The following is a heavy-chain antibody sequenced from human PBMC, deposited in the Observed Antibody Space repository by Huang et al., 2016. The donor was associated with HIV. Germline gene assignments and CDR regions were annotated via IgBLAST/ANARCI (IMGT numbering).Heavy chain of an antibody. D-gene: IGHD2-15*01. J-gene: IGHJ4*02. Sequence: QVQLVQSGAEVKKPGASVKVSCKASGYTFSNYDIKWVRQAPGQGLEWMGWMNPNSGNTGYARKFQGRVTRTRSTSISTAYMELSRLRFEDTAVYYCATLPPVNYGRSGGRVRDYWGQGSLVTVSS. CDR2: MNPNSGNT. V-gene: IGHV1-8*01. CDR1: GYTFSNYD. CDR3: ATLPPVNYGRSGGRVRDY.